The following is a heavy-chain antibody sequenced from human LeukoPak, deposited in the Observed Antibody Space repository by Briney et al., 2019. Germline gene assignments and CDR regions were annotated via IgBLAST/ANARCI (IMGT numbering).Heavy chain of an antibody. CDR2: ISGDNGNT. D-gene: IGHD1-26*01. CDR1: GGTFSSYA. J-gene: IGHJ4*02. CDR3: ARDRYGVRSGSCDY. Sequence: ASVKVSCKASGGTFSSYAISWVRQAPGQGLEWMGWISGDNGNTNYAQKFQGRVTMTTDTPTSTAYMELRSLRYDDTAVYYCARDRYGVRSGSCDYWGLGTLVTVSS. V-gene: IGHV1-18*01.